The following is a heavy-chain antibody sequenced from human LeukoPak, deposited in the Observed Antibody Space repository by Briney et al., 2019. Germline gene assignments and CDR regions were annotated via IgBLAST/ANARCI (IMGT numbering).Heavy chain of an antibody. J-gene: IGHJ4*02. CDR1: GFTSSNAW. V-gene: IGHV3-15*01. Sequence: PGGSLRLSCAASGFTSSNAWMSWVRQAPGKGLEWVGRIKSKTDGGTTDYAAPVKGRFTISRDDSKNTLYLQMNSLKTEDTAVYYCTTRSYCSGGSCRMDFDYWGQGTLVTVSS. CDR2: IKSKTDGGTT. D-gene: IGHD2-15*01. CDR3: TTRSYCSGGSCRMDFDY.